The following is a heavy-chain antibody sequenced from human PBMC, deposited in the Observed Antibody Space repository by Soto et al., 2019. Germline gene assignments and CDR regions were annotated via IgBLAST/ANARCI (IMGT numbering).Heavy chain of an antibody. CDR3: ARDLRRGLSYYDFWSGYPYFDY. Sequence: GGSLRLSCAASGFTFSSYAMSWVRQAPGKGLEWVSAISSSGSYIYYADSVKGRFTTSRDNAKNSLYLQMNGLRAEDTAVYYCARDLRRGLSYYDFWSGYPYFDYWGLGTLVTVSS. J-gene: IGHJ4*02. D-gene: IGHD3-3*01. V-gene: IGHV3-21*06. CDR2: ISSSGSYI. CDR1: GFTFSSYA.